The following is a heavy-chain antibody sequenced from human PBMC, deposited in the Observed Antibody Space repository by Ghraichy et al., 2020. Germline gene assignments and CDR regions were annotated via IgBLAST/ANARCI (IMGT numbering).Heavy chain of an antibody. J-gene: IGHJ4*02. Sequence: SQTLSLTCTVSGGSISSSSYYWGWIRQPPGKGLEWIGSIYYSGSTYYNPSLKSRVTISVDTSKNQFSLKLSSVTTADTAVYYCARLRGYYYDSSGYVDYWGQGTLVTVSS. CDR3: ARLRGYYYDSSGYVDY. V-gene: IGHV4-39*01. CDR2: IYYSGST. D-gene: IGHD3-22*01. CDR1: GGSISSSSYY.